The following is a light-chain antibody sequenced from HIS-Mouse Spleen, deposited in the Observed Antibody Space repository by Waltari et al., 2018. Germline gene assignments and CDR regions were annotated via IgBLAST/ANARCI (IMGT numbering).Light chain of an antibody. CDR2: EDS. V-gene: IGLV3-10*01. CDR1: ALTRQY. CDR3: YSTDSSGNHRV. J-gene: IGLJ2*01. Sequence: SYELTQPPSVSVSPGQTARITCSGDALTRQYAYWYQQKSGQAPVLVIYEDSKRPSGIPEGFSGSSSGTMATLTISGAQVEDEADYYCYSTDSSGNHRVFGGGTKLTVL.